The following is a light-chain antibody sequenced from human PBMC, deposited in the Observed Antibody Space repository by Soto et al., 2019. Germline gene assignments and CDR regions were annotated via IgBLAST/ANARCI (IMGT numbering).Light chain of an antibody. V-gene: IGLV1-44*01. J-gene: IGLJ2*01. CDR2: RNN. CDR1: SSNIGRNI. Sequence: QAVVTQSPSASGTPGQRVTISCSGSSSNIGRNIVNWYQQLPGTAPKLLMYRNNQRPSVVPDRFSGSKSGTSAFLAISGLQSEDEADYYCAAWDDRLNAVVFGGGTKLTVL. CDR3: AAWDDRLNAVV.